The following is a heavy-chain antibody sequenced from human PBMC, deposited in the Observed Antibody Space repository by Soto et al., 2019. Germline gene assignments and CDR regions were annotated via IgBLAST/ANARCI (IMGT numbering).Heavy chain of an antibody. CDR3: AREVIPLTTDWYFDL. Sequence: QVQLQESGPGLVKPSETLSLTCTVSGGSISGGVYYWSWIRQPPGKGLEWIGYIYASGSTYYNPSLKSGVTISVDKSNNQFSLRLTSVTAADSAVYYCAREVIPLTTDWYFDLWGRGPLVTVSP. CDR1: GGSISGGVYY. D-gene: IGHD4-17*01. J-gene: IGHJ2*01. CDR2: IYASGST. V-gene: IGHV4-30-4*01.